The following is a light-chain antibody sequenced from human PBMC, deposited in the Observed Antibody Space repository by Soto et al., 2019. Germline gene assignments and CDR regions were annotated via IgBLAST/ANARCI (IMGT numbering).Light chain of an antibody. CDR3: QSYDSSNVV. CDR2: DDN. V-gene: IGLV6-57*01. Sequence: NFMLTQPHSVSESPGKTVTISCTRSSDSIASNYVQWYQQRPGSSPTTVIYDDNQRPSGVPDRFSGSIDSSSNSASLTISGLKTEDGADYYCQSYDSSNVVFGGGTKLTVL. CDR1: SDSIASNY. J-gene: IGLJ2*01.